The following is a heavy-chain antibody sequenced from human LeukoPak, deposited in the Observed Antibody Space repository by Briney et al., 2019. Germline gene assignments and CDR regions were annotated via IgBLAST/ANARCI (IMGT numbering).Heavy chain of an antibody. J-gene: IGHJ5*02. CDR1: GFTFSSHA. CDR3: AKDRPPYYYGSGSYNWFDP. D-gene: IGHD3-10*01. CDR2: INNGGGGT. Sequence: PGGSLRLSCAASGFTFSSHAMNWVRQAPGKGLEWVSTINNGGGGTFYADSVKGRFTISRDNSKNTLFLQMNSLSAEDTAVYYCAKDRPPYYYGSGSYNWFDPWGQGTLVTVSS. V-gene: IGHV3-23*01.